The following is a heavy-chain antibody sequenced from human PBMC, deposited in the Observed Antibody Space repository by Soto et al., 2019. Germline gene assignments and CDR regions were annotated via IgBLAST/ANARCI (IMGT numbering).Heavy chain of an antibody. V-gene: IGHV4-59*08. CDR3: ATTVSDAFDI. D-gene: IGHD4-17*01. J-gene: IGHJ3*02. Sequence: QVQLQESGPGLVKPSETLSLTCTVSGGSISSYYWSWIRQPPGKGLEWIGYIYYSGSTNYNPSLMSRVTISVDTSKNQFSLKLSSVTAADTAVYYCATTVSDAFDIWGQGTMVTVSS. CDR1: GGSISSYY. CDR2: IYYSGST.